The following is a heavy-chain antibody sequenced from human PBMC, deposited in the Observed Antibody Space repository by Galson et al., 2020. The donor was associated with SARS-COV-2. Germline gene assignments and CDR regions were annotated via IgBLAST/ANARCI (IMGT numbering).Heavy chain of an antibody. Sequence: SQASETLSLTCAVYGVSFSGYYWSWVRQTPGKGLEWIGDFNPSGSTNYNPSLKSRVTISVDTSKNQFSLKLSSVTAADTAVYYCARGGSTTSGSYSGMDVWGQGTTVTVSS. CDR2: FNPSGST. D-gene: IGHD1-26*01. J-gene: IGHJ6*02. CDR1: GVSFSGYY. V-gene: IGHV4-34*01. CDR3: ARGGSTTSGSYSGMDV.